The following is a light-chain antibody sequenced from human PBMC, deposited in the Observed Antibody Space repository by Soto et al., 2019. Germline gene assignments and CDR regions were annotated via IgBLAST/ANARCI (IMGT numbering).Light chain of an antibody. CDR1: SSDVGSYNL. CDR2: EGS. CDR3: CSYAGSRDVV. J-gene: IGLJ2*01. V-gene: IGLV2-23*01. Sequence: QSALTQPASVSGSPGQSITISCTGTSSDVGSYNLVSWYQQHPGKAPKLMMYEGSKRPSGVSNRFSGSKSGNTASLTISGLQAEDEADYYCCSYAGSRDVVFGGGTQLTVL.